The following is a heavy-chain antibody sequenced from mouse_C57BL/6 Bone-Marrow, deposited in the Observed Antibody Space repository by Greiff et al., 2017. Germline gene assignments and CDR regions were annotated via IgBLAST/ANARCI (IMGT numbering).Heavy chain of an antibody. V-gene: IGHV1-64*01. Sequence: QVQLKQPGAELVKPGASVKLSCKASGYTFTSYWMHWVKQRPGQGLEWIGMIHPNSGSTNYNEKFKSKATLTVDKSSSTAYMQRSSLTSEDSAVYYCAREYYGKGDYWGQGTTLTVSS. CDR1: GYTFTSYW. CDR3: AREYYGKGDY. CDR2: IHPNSGST. J-gene: IGHJ2*01. D-gene: IGHD1-1*01.